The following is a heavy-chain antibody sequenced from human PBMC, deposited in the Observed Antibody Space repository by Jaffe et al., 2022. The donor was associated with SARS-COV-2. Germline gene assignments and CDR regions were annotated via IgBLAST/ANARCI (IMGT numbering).Heavy chain of an antibody. Sequence: QVQLVESGGGLVKPGGSLRLSCAASGFTFSDYYMSWSRQAPGKGLEWLAYISGSANTIYYADSVKGRFIISRDNAKNSLYLQINSLRAEDTAVYYCARDRRWRTTVTTFYYYGMDVWGQGTTVTVSS. D-gene: IGHD4-17*01. J-gene: IGHJ6*02. V-gene: IGHV3-11*01. CDR1: GFTFSDYY. CDR2: ISGSANTI. CDR3: ARDRRWRTTVTTFYYYGMDV.